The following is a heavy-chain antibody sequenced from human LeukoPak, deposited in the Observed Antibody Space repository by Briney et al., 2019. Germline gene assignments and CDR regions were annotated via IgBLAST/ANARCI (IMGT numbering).Heavy chain of an antibody. CDR1: GFTFSSYA. J-gene: IGHJ4*02. Sequence: GGSLRLSCAASGFTFSSYAMHWVRQAPGKGLEWVAVISYDGSNKYYADSVKGRFTISRDNSKNTLYLQMNSLRAEDTAVYYCARVSYRGGGSGSYPKDWGQGTLVTVSS. D-gene: IGHD3-10*01. CDR2: ISYDGSNK. CDR3: ARVSYRGGGSGSYPKD. V-gene: IGHV3-30*04.